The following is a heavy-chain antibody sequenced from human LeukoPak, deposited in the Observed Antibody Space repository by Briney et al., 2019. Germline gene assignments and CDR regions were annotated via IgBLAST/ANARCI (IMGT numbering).Heavy chain of an antibody. Sequence: GGSLRLSCAASGFTFSSYSMNWVRQAPGKGLEWVSSISSSSSYIYYADSVKGRFTISRDNAKNSLYLQMNSLRAEDTAVYYCARDGRTFHALDIWGQGTMVTVSS. CDR2: ISSSSSYI. CDR1: GFTFSSYS. J-gene: IGHJ3*02. CDR3: ARDGRTFHALDI. D-gene: IGHD2/OR15-2a*01. V-gene: IGHV3-21*01.